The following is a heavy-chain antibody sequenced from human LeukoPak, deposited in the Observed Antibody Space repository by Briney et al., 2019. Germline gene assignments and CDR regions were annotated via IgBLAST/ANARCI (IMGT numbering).Heavy chain of an antibody. Sequence: SETLSLTCTVSGGSISSYYWSWIRQPPGKGLEWIGYIYYSGSTNYNPSLKSRVTISVDTSKNQFSLKLSSVTAADTAVYYCARRLNYPRAAFDIWGQGKMVTVS. V-gene: IGHV4-59*08. D-gene: IGHD4-11*01. CDR1: GGSISSYY. CDR2: IYYSGST. CDR3: ARRLNYPRAAFDI. J-gene: IGHJ3*02.